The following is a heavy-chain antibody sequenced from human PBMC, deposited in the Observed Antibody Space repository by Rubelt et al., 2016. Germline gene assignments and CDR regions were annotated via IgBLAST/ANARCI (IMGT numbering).Heavy chain of an antibody. Sequence: QMQLQQWGEGLLKPSETLSLSCAVYGGSFTGYYWIWVRQSPGKGLEWIGQINHGGSTNYSPSLKSRVSMSVDTSKNQFSLSLHSVTAADTAWYYCARGRGWMDYWGQGTLVTVSS. D-gene: IGHD6-19*01. CDR3: ARGRGWMDY. J-gene: IGHJ4*02. CDR2: INHGGST. CDR1: GGSFTGYY. V-gene: IGHV4-34*01.